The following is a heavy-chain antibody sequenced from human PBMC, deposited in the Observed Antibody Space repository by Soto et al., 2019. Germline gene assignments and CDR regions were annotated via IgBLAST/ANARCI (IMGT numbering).Heavy chain of an antibody. Sequence: VQLVESGGGLVYPGGSLRLSCVGSGFSFSDYSMNWVRQAPGKGLQWVSYISSSGDDIHYADSVKGRFTVSRDNPKNSFFLQMNSLRDDDTAIYYCARLPKGSLVTAWGQGTLVTVSS. J-gene: IGHJ4*02. CDR3: ARLPKGSLVTA. CDR2: ISSSGDDI. V-gene: IGHV3-48*02. D-gene: IGHD2-21*02. CDR1: GFSFSDYS.